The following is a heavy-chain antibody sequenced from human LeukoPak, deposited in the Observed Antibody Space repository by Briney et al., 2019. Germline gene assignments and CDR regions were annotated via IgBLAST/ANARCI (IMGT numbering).Heavy chain of an antibody. CDR3: ARTAVVVPLHQN. J-gene: IGHJ4*02. V-gene: IGHV4-34*01. D-gene: IGHD2-15*01. Sequence: PSETLSLTCAVYGGSFSGYYWSWIRQPPGKGLEWTGEINHSGSTNYNPSLKSRVTISVDTSKNQFSLKLSSVTAADTAVYYCARTAVVVPLHQNWGQGTLVTVSS. CDR2: INHSGST. CDR1: GGSFSGYY.